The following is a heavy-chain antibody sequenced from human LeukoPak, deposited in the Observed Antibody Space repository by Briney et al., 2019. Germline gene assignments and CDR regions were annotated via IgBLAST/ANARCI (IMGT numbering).Heavy chain of an antibody. Sequence: PGGSLRLSCAASGFTFSDYYMSWIRQAPGKGLEWVSYISSSGSTIYYADSVKGRFTISRDNAKNSLYLQMNSLRAEETAVYYCAMDWSYLPSGAAGENDIWGQGTMVTVSS. J-gene: IGHJ3*02. D-gene: IGHD6-13*01. CDR3: AMDWSYLPSGAAGENDI. CDR2: ISSSGSTI. CDR1: GFTFSDYY. V-gene: IGHV3-11*01.